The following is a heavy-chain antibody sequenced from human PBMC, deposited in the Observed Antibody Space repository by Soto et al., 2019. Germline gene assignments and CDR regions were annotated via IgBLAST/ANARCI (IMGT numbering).Heavy chain of an antibody. J-gene: IGHJ4*02. Sequence: EVHLVESGGGLVQPGGSLRLSCAVSGITFTDYWMTWVRQAPGKGLEWVANIKQDGTEKNYVDSVKGRFTISRDNAKNSLFLQLNSLRAEDTAVYYCAAAIGWSEDYWGQGTLVTVSS. V-gene: IGHV3-7*02. CDR3: AAAIGWSEDY. D-gene: IGHD6-19*01. CDR1: GITFTDYW. CDR2: IKQDGTEK.